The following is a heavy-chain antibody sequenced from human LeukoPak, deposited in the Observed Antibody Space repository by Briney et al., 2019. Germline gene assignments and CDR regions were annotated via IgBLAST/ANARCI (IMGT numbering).Heavy chain of an antibody. V-gene: IGHV3-7*01. J-gene: IGHJ4*02. Sequence: PGGSLRLSCAASGFTFSKYWINWVRQAPGKGLEWVANINKDGSEKYYVDSVKGRFTISRDNDKNSLYLQMNSLRAEDAAVYYCGYSSGWLFDYWGQGALVTVSS. CDR1: GFTFSKYW. D-gene: IGHD6-19*01. CDR3: GYSSGWLFDY. CDR2: INKDGSEK.